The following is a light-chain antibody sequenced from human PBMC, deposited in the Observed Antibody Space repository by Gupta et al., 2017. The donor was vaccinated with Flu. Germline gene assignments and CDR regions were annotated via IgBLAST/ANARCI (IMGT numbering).Light chain of an antibody. CDR2: RDI. CDR3: QAWDSGTCG. V-gene: IGLV3-1*01. J-gene: IGLJ2*01. Sequence: SYELTQPPSVSVSSGQTAIVTCSGDKLGDKYVSWYQQKSGQSPVLVIYRDIQRPSGIPERFSGSNSGNTATLTISGTQAMDEAEYYCQAWDSGTCGFGGGTKLTVL. CDR1: KLGDKY.